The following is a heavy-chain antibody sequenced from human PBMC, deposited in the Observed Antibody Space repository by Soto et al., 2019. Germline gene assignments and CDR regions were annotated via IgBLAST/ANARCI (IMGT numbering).Heavy chain of an antibody. CDR2: IYSGGST. CDR3: ATVIAARRNYYGMDV. D-gene: IGHD6-6*01. CDR1: GFTVSSNY. Sequence: GGSLRLSCAASGFTVSSNYMSWVRQAPGKGLEWVSVIYSGGSTYYADSVKGRFTISRHNSKNTLYLQMNSLRAEDTAVYYCATVIAARRNYYGMDVWGQGTTVTVSS. V-gene: IGHV3-53*04. J-gene: IGHJ6*02.